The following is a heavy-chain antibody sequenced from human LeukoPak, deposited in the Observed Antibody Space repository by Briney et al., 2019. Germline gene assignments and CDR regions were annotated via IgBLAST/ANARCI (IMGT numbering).Heavy chain of an antibody. CDR3: AISSASDSNYGGINFDY. Sequence: GESLQISSKGSGYSFTSYWIGWGRQMPGKGLEWMGIIYPGDSDTRYSPSFQGQVTISADKSISTAYLQWSSLKASDTAMYYCAISSASDSNYGGINFDYWGQGTLVTVSS. V-gene: IGHV5-51*01. CDR2: IYPGDSDT. J-gene: IGHJ4*02. CDR1: GYSFTSYW. D-gene: IGHD4-11*01.